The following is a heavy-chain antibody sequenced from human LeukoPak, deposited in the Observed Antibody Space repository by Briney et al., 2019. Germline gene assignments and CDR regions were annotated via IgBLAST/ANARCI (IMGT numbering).Heavy chain of an antibody. CDR3: ARGYGDYAFFDY. CDR1: GLTFTSYS. J-gene: IGHJ4*02. CDR2: ISSSSSAI. D-gene: IGHD4-17*01. Sequence: GGSLRLSCAASGLTFTSYSMNWVRQAPGKGLEWVSYISSSSSAIYYADSVKGRFTFSRDNAKHSLYLQMNRLRVEDTAVYYCARGYGDYAFFDYWGQGTLVTVSS. V-gene: IGHV3-48*01.